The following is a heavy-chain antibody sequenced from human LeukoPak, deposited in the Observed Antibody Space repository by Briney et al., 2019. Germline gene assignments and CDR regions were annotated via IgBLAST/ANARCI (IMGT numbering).Heavy chain of an antibody. CDR2: INHSGST. Sequence: SETLSLTCTVSGGSISSGSYYWSWIRQPAGKGLEWIGEINHSGSTNYNPSLKSRVTISVDTSKNQFSLKLSSVTAADTAVYYCARPFTTVAYWYFDLWGRGTLVTVSS. V-gene: IGHV4-61*10. J-gene: IGHJ2*01. CDR3: ARPFTTVAYWYFDL. D-gene: IGHD4-11*01. CDR1: GGSISSGSYY.